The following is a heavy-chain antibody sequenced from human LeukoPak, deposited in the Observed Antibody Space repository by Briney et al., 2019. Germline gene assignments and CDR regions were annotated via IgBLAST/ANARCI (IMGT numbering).Heavy chain of an antibody. Sequence: SLRLSCAVSGFNFADEYMSWIRQAPAQGLEWVSYISNTGSYTNYADSVEGRFTISRDNTENSLYLQMNSLRAEDTAVYYCARSRGAGPGAYFDYWGQGTLVAVTS. J-gene: IGHJ4*02. CDR1: GFNFADEY. D-gene: IGHD6-19*01. CDR2: ISNTGSYT. CDR3: ARSRGAGPGAYFDY. V-gene: IGHV3-11*03.